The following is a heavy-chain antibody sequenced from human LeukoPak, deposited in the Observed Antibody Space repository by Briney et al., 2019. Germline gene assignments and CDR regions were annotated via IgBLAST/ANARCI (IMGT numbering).Heavy chain of an antibody. J-gene: IGHJ6*03. CDR2: ITSTSNYI. CDR1: GITFSTYT. Sequence: GGSLRVSCAASGITFSTYTMNWVRQAPGKGLEWVSSITSTSNYIYYADSVKGRFTISRDNAKNSLYLQMNSLRAEDTAVYYCARENYYYYYMDVWGKGNTVTVSS. V-gene: IGHV3-21*01. CDR3: ARENYYYYYMDV.